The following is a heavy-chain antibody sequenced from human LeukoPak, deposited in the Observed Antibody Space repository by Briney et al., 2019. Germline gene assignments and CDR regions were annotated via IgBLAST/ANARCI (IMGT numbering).Heavy chain of an antibody. CDR1: VDSISIGDYY. V-gene: IGHV4-30-4*01. J-gene: IGHJ5*02. CDR2: IYYRVST. D-gene: IGHD6-19*01. CDR3: ARYRRSSGCCGEGWFDP. Sequence: PSETLSLTCTVSVDSISIGDYYWSSVRQPPGEGLEWIGYIYYRVSTYYHPSRKSRVNISVDTPKNQFSVKLSSVTAADTAVYYCARYRRSSGCCGEGWFDPWGQGTLVTVSS.